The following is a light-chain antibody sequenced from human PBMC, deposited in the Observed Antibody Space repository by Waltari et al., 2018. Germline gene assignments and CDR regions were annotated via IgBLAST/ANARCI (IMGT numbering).Light chain of an antibody. J-gene: IGKJ4*01. V-gene: IGKV3-11*01. Sequence: EIVLTQSPATLSLSPGERATLSCRASQSVSSYLAWYQQKPGQAPRLLLYDASNRATGIPARFSGSASGTDFPLTISSLEPEDFAVYYCQQRSNWPPLTFGGGTKVEIK. CDR2: DAS. CDR1: QSVSSY. CDR3: QQRSNWPPLT.